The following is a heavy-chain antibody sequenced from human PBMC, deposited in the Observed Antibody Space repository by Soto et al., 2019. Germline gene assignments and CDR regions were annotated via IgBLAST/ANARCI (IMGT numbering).Heavy chain of an antibody. J-gene: IGHJ4*02. CDR1: GYPFTTYG. CDR3: ARVMTTFGVVSKGPDH. CDR2: ISTYNGNT. Sequence: QVQLVQSGDEVKKPGASVKVSCKASGYPFTTYGITWVRQAPGQGLEWMGWISTYNGNTNYAQSLQDRVTMTRETSSTTAYMELRSLRSDDTAAYYCARVMTTFGVVSKGPDHWGQGTLVTVSS. D-gene: IGHD3-3*01. V-gene: IGHV1-18*04.